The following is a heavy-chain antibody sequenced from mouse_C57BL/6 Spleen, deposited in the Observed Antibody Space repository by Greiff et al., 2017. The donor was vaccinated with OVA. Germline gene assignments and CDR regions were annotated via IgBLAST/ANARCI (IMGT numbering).Heavy chain of an antibody. D-gene: IGHD2-3*01. J-gene: IGHJ3*01. CDR3: ARNFDGYYVPFAY. V-gene: IGHV2-2*01. Sequence: VQLKESGPGLVQPSQSLSITCTVSGFSLTSYGVHWVRQSPGKGLEWLGVIWSGGSTDYNAAFISRLSISKDNSKSQVFFKMNSLQADDTAIYYCARNFDGYYVPFAYWGQGTLVTVSA. CDR1: GFSLTSYG. CDR2: IWSGGST.